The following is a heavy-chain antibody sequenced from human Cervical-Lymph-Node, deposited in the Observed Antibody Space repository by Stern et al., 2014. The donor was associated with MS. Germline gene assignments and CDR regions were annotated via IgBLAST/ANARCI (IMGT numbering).Heavy chain of an antibody. J-gene: IGHJ5*02. CDR3: ARSIVVIPTSVGAVVNWFDP. CDR2: LSPYNGYT. D-gene: IGHD2-21*01. V-gene: IGHV1-18*01. CDR1: GYTFFNYA. Sequence: VQLAVSGAEVKKPGASVKVSCKTYGYTFFNYAITSVRQAPGQGLEWMGWLSPYNGYTYYAQKFQGLVNITPVTFALTAYRALRSLRSDDTAIYYCARSIVVIPTSVGAVVNWFDPWGQGTPVTVSS.